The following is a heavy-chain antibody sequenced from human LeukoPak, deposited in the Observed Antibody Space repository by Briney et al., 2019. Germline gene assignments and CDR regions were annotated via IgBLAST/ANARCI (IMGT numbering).Heavy chain of an antibody. J-gene: IGHJ4*02. CDR3: ARLVLTVTPYFDY. CDR1: GGSISSGGYS. D-gene: IGHD4-17*01. Sequence: SETLSLTCAVSGGSISSGGYSWSWIRQPPGKGLEWIGYIYHSGSTYYNPSLKSRVTISVDTSKNQFSLKLSSVTAADTAVYYCARLVLTVTPYFDYWGQGTLVTVSS. CDR2: IYHSGST. V-gene: IGHV4-30-2*03.